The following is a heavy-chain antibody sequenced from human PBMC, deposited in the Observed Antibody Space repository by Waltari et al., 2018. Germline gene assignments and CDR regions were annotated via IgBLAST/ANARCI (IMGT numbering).Heavy chain of an antibody. CDR2: ST. V-gene: IGHV4-39*01. Sequence: STYYNPSLKSRVTISVDTSKNQFSLKLSSVTAADTAVYYCARLALRLEWFLEGVYYYGMDVWGQGTTVTVSS. J-gene: IGHJ6*02. D-gene: IGHD3-3*01. CDR3: ARLALRLEWFLEGVYYYGMDV.